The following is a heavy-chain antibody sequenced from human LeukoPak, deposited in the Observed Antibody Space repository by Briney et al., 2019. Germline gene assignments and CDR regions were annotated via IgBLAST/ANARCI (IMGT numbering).Heavy chain of an antibody. D-gene: IGHD3-10*01. Sequence: SETLSLTCTVSGDSISRSSDYWGWIRQPPGKGPEWIGSVYYIGSTFYNPSLKSRLTISIDTSKNQFSLKLRSVTAADTAVYYCARVMIRGIVGWAPFELSNWFDPWGQGTLVTVSS. V-gene: IGHV4-39*07. CDR2: VYYIGST. CDR3: ARVMIRGIVGWAPFELSNWFDP. J-gene: IGHJ5*02. CDR1: GDSISRSSDY.